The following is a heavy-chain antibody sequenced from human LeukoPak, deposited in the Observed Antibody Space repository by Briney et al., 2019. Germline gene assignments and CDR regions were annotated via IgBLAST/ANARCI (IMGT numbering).Heavy chain of an antibody. CDR2: ISSSSSTI. CDR3: ARTISNFDY. D-gene: IGHD3-9*01. V-gene: IGHV3-48*04. J-gene: IGHJ4*02. CDR1: GFTVSSNY. Sequence: PGGSLRLSCAASGFTVSSNYMSWVRQAPGKGLEWVSYISSSSSTIYYADSVKGRFTISRDNAKNSLYLQMNSLRAEDTAVYYCARTISNFDYWGQGTLVTVSS.